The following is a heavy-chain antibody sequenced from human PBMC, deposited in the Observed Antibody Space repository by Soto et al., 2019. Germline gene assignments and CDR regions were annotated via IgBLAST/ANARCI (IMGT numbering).Heavy chain of an antibody. V-gene: IGHV3-74*01. CDR3: AGCSGGGCLQTSGMDV. D-gene: IGHD2-15*01. CDR2: LNIDGSTR. Sequence: GGSLRLSCSASGFTFSSYWMHWVGQGPGKGLVWVARLNIDGSTRNYADSVKGRFTISRDNAQNTLFLQMNSLSAEDTAVYYCAGCSGGGCLQTSGMDVWGQGTTVTVSS. CDR1: GFTFSSYW. J-gene: IGHJ6*02.